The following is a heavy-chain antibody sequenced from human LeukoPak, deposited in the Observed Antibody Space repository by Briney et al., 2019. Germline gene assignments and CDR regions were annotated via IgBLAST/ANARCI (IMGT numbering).Heavy chain of an antibody. CDR1: GFTFSSYW. D-gene: IGHD6-13*01. J-gene: IGHJ3*02. CDR3: ASSPGYSSSWYLPGGAFDI. CDR2: INSDGSST. V-gene: IGHV3-74*01. Sequence: GGSLRLSCAASGFTFSSYWMHWVRQAPGKGLGWVSRINSDGSSTSYADSVKGRFTTSRDNAKKKMYLKMNSLRAEDTAVYYCASSPGYSSSWYLPGGAFDIWGQGTMVTVSS.